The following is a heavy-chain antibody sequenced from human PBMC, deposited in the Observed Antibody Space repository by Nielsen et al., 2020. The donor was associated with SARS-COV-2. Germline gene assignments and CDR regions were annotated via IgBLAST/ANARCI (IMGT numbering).Heavy chain of an antibody. CDR2: ISGSGGST. D-gene: IGHD3-22*01. CDR3: AKDMGVTMIVVALDY. V-gene: IGHV3-23*01. J-gene: IGHJ4*02. CDR1: GLTFSSYA. Sequence: GESLKISCAASGLTFSSYAMSWVRQAPGKGLEWVSAISGSGGSTYYADSVKGRFTISRDNSKNTLYLQMNSLRAEDTAVYYCAKDMGVTMIVVALDYWGQGTLVTVSS.